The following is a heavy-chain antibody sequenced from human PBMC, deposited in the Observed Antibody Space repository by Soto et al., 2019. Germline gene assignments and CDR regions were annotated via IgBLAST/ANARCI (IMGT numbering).Heavy chain of an antibody. D-gene: IGHD4-17*01. Sequence: GASVKVSGKASGYTFTSYAMHWVRQAPGQRLECMGWMNPNNGNTNYAQKFQGRVTMTTDTSTTTAYMELSSLRSEDTAVYFCARGIKYGAYSRWFDPWGQGTLVTVSS. CDR2: MNPNNGNT. CDR3: ARGIKYGAYSRWFDP. J-gene: IGHJ5*02. CDR1: GYTFTSYA. V-gene: IGHV1-3*01.